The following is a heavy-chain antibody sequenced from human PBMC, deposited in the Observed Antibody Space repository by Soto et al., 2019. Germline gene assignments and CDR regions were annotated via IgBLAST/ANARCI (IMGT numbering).Heavy chain of an antibody. CDR3: TTDRLGVRGLDY. D-gene: IGHD3-10*02. J-gene: IGHJ4*02. V-gene: IGHV3-15*01. CDR1: GFTFINAW. CDR2: IKSKTDGGTT. Sequence: PGGSLRLSCASSGFTFINAWMSWVRQAPGKGLEWVGRIKSKTDGGTTDYAAPVKGRFTISRDDSKNTLYLQMNSLKTEDTAVYYCTTDRLGVRGLDYWGQGTLVTVSS.